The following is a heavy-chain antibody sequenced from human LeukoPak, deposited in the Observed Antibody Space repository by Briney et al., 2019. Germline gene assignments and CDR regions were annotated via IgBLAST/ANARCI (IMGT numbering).Heavy chain of an antibody. J-gene: IGHJ4*02. CDR1: GGSISSYY. CDR2: IYYSGST. V-gene: IGHV4-59*08. CDR3: ARHGSGWYVDY. Sequence: SETLSLTCTVSGGSISSYYWSWIRQPPGKGLEWMGYIYYSGSTNYNPSLKSRVTISVDTSKNQFSLKLSSVTAADAAVYYCARHGSGWYVDYWGQGTLVTVSS. D-gene: IGHD6-19*01.